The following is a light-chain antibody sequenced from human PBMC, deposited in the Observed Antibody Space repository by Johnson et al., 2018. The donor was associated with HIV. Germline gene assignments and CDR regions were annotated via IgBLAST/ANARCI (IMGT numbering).Light chain of an antibody. Sequence: QSVLTQPPSVSAAPGQKVTISCYGSSSNIGNHYVSWYQQLPGTAPKLLIYDNNKRPSGIPDRFSGSKSGTSATLGITGLQTGEEDDYCCGTWDSRLVCVFGTGTKVTVL. CDR2: DNN. V-gene: IGLV1-51*01. CDR1: SSNIGNHY. J-gene: IGLJ1*01. CDR3: GTWDSRLVCV.